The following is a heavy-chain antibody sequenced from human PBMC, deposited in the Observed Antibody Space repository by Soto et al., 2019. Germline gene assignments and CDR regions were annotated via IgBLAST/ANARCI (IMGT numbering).Heavy chain of an antibody. CDR2: MNPNSGNT. D-gene: IGHD6-19*01. V-gene: IGHV1-8*01. CDR3: ARWASSGWYSYYYYGMDV. Sequence: ASVKVSCKASGYTFTSYDINWVRQATGQGLEWMGWMNPNSGNTGYAQKFQGRVTMTRNTSISTAYMELSSLRSEDTAVYYCARWASSGWYSYYYYGMDVWGQGTTVTVSS. CDR1: GYTFTSYD. J-gene: IGHJ6*02.